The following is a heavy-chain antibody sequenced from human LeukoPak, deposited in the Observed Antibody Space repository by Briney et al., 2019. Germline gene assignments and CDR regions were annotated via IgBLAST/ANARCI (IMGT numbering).Heavy chain of an antibody. CDR3: ARTDRDGYTPYDY. J-gene: IGHJ4*02. CDR1: GYTFTGYY. D-gene: IGHD5-24*01. Sequence: ASGKVSCKASGYTFTGYYMHWVRQAPGQELEWMGWINPNSGGTNYAQKFQGRVTMTRDTSISTAYMELSRLRSDDTAVYYCARTDRDGYTPYDYWGQGTLVTVSS. CDR2: INPNSGGT. V-gene: IGHV1-2*02.